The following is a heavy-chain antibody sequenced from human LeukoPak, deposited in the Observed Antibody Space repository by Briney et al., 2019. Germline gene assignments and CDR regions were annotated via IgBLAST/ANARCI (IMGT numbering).Heavy chain of an antibody. J-gene: IGHJ4*02. D-gene: IGHD3-10*01. CDR3: AREGWFGELLPHY. Sequence: ASVKVSCKTSGGTFSSYAISWVRQAPGQGLEWMGWISAYNGNTNYAQKFQGRLTMTTDTSATTAYMELRSLTSDDTAVYYCAREGWFGELLPHYWGQGTLVTVSS. CDR2: ISAYNGNT. CDR1: GGTFSSYA. V-gene: IGHV1-18*01.